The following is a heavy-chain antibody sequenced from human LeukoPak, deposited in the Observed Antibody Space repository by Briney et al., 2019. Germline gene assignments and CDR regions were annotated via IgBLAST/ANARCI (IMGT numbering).Heavy chain of an antibody. Sequence: GGSLRLSCAASGFTLSSNAMSWVRQAPGKGLEWVSAISGSGGSTSYADSVKGRFTISRDNSKNTLYLQMNSLRAEDTAVYYCAKVGYCTGSSCYSRSSFDSWGQGTLVTVSS. CDR2: ISGSGGST. CDR3: AKVGYCTGSSCYSRSSFDS. D-gene: IGHD2-15*01. J-gene: IGHJ4*02. CDR1: GFTLSSNA. V-gene: IGHV3-23*01.